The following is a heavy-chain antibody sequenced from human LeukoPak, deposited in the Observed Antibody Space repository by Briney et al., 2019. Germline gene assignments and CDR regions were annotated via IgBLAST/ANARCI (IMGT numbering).Heavy chain of an antibody. Sequence: PGGSLRLSCAAPEFTFSSYCLNSVRQAPGKGLEWVSVISGTGSGGNTYYADSVKGRFTISRDNSKNTLYLQMKSLRAEDTAVYYCANDKHIYDDLDSWGQGTLVTVSS. CDR2: ISGTGSGGNT. D-gene: IGHD3-3*01. J-gene: IGHJ4*02. CDR3: ANDKHIYDDLDS. CDR1: EFTFSSYC. V-gene: IGHV3-23*01.